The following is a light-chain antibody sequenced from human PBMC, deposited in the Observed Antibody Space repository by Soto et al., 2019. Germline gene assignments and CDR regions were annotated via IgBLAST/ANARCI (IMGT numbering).Light chain of an antibody. V-gene: IGKV3-20*01. CDR2: GAS. CDR1: QSVSSNY. J-gene: IGKJ1*01. Sequence: EVMLTQSPGTLSLSPGERATLSCRASQSVSSNYLAWYQQKSGQAPRLLIYGASNRATGIPDRFSGSGSGTDFTLTIRRLEPEDFAVYYCQQYDISPRTFGQGTKVEFK. CDR3: QQYDISPRT.